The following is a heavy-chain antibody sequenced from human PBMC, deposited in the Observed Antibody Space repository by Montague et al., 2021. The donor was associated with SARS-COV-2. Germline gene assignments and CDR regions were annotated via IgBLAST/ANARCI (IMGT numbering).Heavy chain of an antibody. CDR1: ELIFSRYW. Sequence: SLRLSCAASELIFSRYWMHWVRQIPGKGLVWVSRLNEDGSHTTYADSVKGRFTISRDNARNTLYLQMNSLRVEDTAVYYCARDVGGRASYWGQGILVTVSS. D-gene: IGHD2-15*01. CDR2: LNEDGSHT. CDR3: ARDVGGRASY. V-gene: IGHV3-74*01. J-gene: IGHJ4*02.